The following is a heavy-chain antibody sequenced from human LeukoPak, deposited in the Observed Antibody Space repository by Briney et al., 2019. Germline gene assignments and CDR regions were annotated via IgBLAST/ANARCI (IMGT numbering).Heavy chain of an antibody. Sequence: PSETLSLTCTVSGGSISSGSYYWSWVRQPAGKGLEWIGRIYTSGSTNYNPSLKSRVTISVDTSKNQFSLKLSSVTAADTAVYYCARVPSRLAAAGGYYMDVWGKGTTVTISS. CDR1: GGSISSGSYY. D-gene: IGHD6-13*01. CDR3: ARVPSRLAAAGGYYMDV. J-gene: IGHJ6*03. CDR2: IYTSGST. V-gene: IGHV4-61*02.